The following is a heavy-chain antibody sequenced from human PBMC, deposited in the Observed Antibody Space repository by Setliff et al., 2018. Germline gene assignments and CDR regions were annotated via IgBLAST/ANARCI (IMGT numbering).Heavy chain of an antibody. D-gene: IGHD2-21*01. Sequence: LSLTCAVYGGSFSGYYWSWIRQPPGKGLEWIGEINHSGSTNYNPSLKSRVTISVDTSKNQFALKLSSVSAADTAMYYCVTIRDRRGPYIYSYYMDVWGEGTTVTVSS. CDR2: INHSGST. CDR1: GGSFSGYY. V-gene: IGHV4-34*01. CDR3: VTIRDRRGPYIYSYYMDV. J-gene: IGHJ6*03.